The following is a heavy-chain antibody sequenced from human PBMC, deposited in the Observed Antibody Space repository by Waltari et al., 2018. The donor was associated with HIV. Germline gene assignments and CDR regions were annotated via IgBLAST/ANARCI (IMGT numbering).Heavy chain of an antibody. CDR3: ARALGRGYCSSTSCFFDY. Sequence: QVQLVQSGAEVKKPGASVKVSCKPSGYTFTSYDINWVRQATGQGLEWMGWMNPNSGNTGYAQKFQGRVTMTRDTSISTAYMELSSLRSDDTAVYYCARALGRGYCSSTSCFFDYWGQGPLVTVSS. CDR2: MNPNSGNT. V-gene: IGHV1-8*01. J-gene: IGHJ4*02. D-gene: IGHD2-2*01. CDR1: GYTFTSYD.